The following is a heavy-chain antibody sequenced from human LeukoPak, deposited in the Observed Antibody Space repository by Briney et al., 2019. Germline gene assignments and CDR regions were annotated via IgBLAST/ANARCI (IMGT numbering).Heavy chain of an antibody. J-gene: IGHJ4*02. D-gene: IGHD2-8*02. CDR3: ARGGKVTGHFDY. CDR1: GFTFTSCN. V-gene: IGHV3-66*01. CDR2: IYSGGST. Sequence: GGSLRLSCAASGFTFTSCNMNWVRQAPGKGLEWVSVIYSGGSTYYADSVKGRFTISRDNSKNTLYLQMNSLRAEDTAVYYCARGGKVTGHFDYWGQGTLVTVSS.